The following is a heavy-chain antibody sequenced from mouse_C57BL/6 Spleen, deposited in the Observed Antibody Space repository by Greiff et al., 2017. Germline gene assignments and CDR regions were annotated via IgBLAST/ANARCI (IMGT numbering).Heavy chain of an antibody. CDR2: ISSGGSYT. V-gene: IGHV5-6*01. J-gene: IGHJ3*01. CDR3: ARQEAPPWFAY. CDR1: GFTFSSYG. Sequence: EVQRVESGGDLVKPGGSLKLSCAASGFTFSSYGMSWVRQTPDKRLEWVATISSGGSYTYYPDSVKGRFTISRDNAKNTLYLQMSSLKSEDTAMYYCARQEAPPWFAYWGQGTLVTVSA. D-gene: IGHD3-1*01.